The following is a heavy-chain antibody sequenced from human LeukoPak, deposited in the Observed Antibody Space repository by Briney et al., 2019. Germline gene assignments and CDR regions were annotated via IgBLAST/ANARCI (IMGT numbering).Heavy chain of an antibody. CDR1: EYTFTAYY. Sequence: ASVKVSCKASEYTFTAYYVHWVRQAPGQGLEWMGWTNPNSGDTNFAQNFQGRVTMTRDTSISTVYMELSRLRSDDTAVYYCARVGQWLVENDWFDPWGQGTLVTVSS. V-gene: IGHV1-2*02. D-gene: IGHD6-19*01. CDR3: ARVGQWLVENDWFDP. CDR2: TNPNSGDT. J-gene: IGHJ5*02.